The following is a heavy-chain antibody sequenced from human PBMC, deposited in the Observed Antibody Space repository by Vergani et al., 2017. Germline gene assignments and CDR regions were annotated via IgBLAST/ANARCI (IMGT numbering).Heavy chain of an antibody. CDR1: GGSISPYY. D-gene: IGHD1-1*01. J-gene: IGHJ3*02. CDR3: ARGSTHWKQGAFDI. Sequence: QVQLQESGPGLVKPSETLSLTCIVSGGSISPYYWSWIRQPAGKGLEWIGRIYTTGSTNYNPSLESRVTMSLDSSRNRFSLSLSSVTAADTAIYFCARGSTHWKQGAFDIWGQGTLVTVSS. V-gene: IGHV4-4*07. CDR2: IYTTGST.